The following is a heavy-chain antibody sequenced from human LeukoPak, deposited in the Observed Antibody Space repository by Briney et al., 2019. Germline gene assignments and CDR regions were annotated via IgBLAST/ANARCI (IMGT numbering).Heavy chain of an antibody. Sequence: PSETLSLTCAVYGGSFSGYYWSWIRQPPGKGLEWIGYIYYSGSTNYNPSLKSRVTISVDTSKNQFSLKLSSVTAADTAVYYCARDGVAAAGTTNYGMDVWGQGTTVTVSS. CDR3: ARDGVAAAGTTNYGMDV. D-gene: IGHD6-13*01. CDR1: GGSFSGYY. V-gene: IGHV4-59*01. J-gene: IGHJ6*02. CDR2: IYYSGST.